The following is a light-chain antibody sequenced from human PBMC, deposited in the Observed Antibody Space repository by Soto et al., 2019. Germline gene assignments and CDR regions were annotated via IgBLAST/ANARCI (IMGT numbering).Light chain of an antibody. V-gene: IGLV1-40*01. CDR1: SSNIGAGYD. CDR3: QSYDSSLSGYV. J-gene: IGLJ1*01. Sequence: QSVLTQPPSVSGAPGQGVTISCTGSSSNIGAGYDVHWYQQLPGTAPKLLIYNNNNRPSGVPDRFSGSKSGTSASLAITGLQAEDEADYYCQSYDSSLSGYVFGTGTKVTVL. CDR2: NNN.